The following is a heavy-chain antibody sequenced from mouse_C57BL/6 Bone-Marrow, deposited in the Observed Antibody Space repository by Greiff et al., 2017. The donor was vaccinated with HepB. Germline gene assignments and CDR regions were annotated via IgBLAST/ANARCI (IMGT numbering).Heavy chain of an antibody. CDR3: ASPYGNPYYYAMDY. Sequence: EVMLVESRGGLVQPGGSLSLSCAASGFTFTDYYMSWVRQPPGKALEWLGFIRNKANGYTTEYSASVKGRFTISRDNSQSILYLQMNALRAEDSATYYCASPYGNPYYYAMDYWGQGTSVTVSS. V-gene: IGHV7-3*01. D-gene: IGHD2-1*01. CDR1: GFTFTDYY. CDR2: IRNKANGYTT. J-gene: IGHJ4*01.